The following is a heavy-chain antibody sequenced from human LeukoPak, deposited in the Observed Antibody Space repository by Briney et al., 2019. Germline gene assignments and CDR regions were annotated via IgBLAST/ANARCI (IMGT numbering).Heavy chain of an antibody. Sequence: ASVKVSCKASGYTFTSYYMHWVRQAPGQGLEWMGIINPSGGSTSYAQKFQGRVTMTRDTSTSTVYMELSSLRSEDTAVYYCARERASQEIVSSSWYGMGVWGQGTTVTVSS. CDR2: INPSGGST. D-gene: IGHD6-13*01. J-gene: IGHJ6*02. V-gene: IGHV1-46*01. CDR1: GYTFTSYY. CDR3: ARERASQEIVSSSWYGMGV.